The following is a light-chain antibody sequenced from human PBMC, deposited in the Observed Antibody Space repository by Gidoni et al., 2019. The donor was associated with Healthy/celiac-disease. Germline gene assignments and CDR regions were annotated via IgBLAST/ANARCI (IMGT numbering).Light chain of an antibody. V-gene: IGLV2-14*01. CDR3: SSYTSSSTRV. CDR2: EVS. J-gene: IGLJ3*02. CDR1: SSDVGGYNY. Sequence: QSALTQPASVSGSPGQSITIPCTGTSSDVGGYNYVSWYQPHPGKATKLMIYEVSNRPSGVSNRFSGSKSGNTASLTISGLQAEDEADYYCSSYTSSSTRVFGGGTKLTVL.